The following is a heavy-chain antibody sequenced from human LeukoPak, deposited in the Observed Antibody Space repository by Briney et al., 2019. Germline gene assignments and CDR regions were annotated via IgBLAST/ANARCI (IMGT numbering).Heavy chain of an antibody. CDR3: AKTYYYDNSGYYYSDTFDM. CDR1: GFTFSSYS. Sequence: GGSLRLSCAASGFTFSSYSMNWVRQAPGKGLEWVSSISSSSSYIYYADSVKGRFTISRDNSKDTLYLQMNSLRAEDTALYYCAKTYYYDNSGYYYSDTFDMWGQGTMVTVSS. D-gene: IGHD3-22*01. CDR2: ISSSSSYI. J-gene: IGHJ3*02. V-gene: IGHV3-21*04.